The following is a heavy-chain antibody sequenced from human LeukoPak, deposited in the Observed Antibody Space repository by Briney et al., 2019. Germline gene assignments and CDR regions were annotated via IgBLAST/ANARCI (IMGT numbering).Heavy chain of an antibody. V-gene: IGHV3-23*01. J-gene: IGHJ5*01. CDR2: ISASGGTT. D-gene: IGHD2/OR15-2a*01. CDR3: AKDHNTYGAKRFDS. Sequence: GGSLRLSCAASGFTFSNNAMNWVRQAPGRGLEWVSVISASGGTTFYADSVKGRFTISRDNSNDILYLLMNNLRAEDTATYHCAKDHNTYGAKRFDSWGQGTLVTVSS. CDR1: GFTFSNNA.